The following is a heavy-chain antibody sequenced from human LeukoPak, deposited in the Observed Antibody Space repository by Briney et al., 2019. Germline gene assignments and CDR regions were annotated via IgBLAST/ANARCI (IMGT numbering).Heavy chain of an antibody. Sequence: SVTLSLTCTVSGGSISSYYWSWIRQPPGKGLEWIGYIYYSGSTNYNPSLKSRVTISVDTSKNQFSLKLSSVTAADTAVYYCAREAGSTFDIWGQGTMVTVSS. V-gene: IGHV4-59*01. J-gene: IGHJ3*02. CDR3: AREAGSTFDI. CDR2: IYYSGST. CDR1: GGSISSYY.